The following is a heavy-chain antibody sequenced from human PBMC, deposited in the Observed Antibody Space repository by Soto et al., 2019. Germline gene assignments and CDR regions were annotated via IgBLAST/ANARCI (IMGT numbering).Heavy chain of an antibody. CDR3: ATAYCSGGSCYGVFDY. CDR1: GFTVSSNY. J-gene: IGHJ4*02. Sequence: GGSLRLSCAASGFTVSSNYMSWVRQAPGKGLEWVSVIFSGGSTFYADSVKGRFTISRDNSKNTLYLQMNSLRAEDTAVYYCATAYCSGGSCYGVFDYWGQGTLVTVS. CDR2: IFSGGST. V-gene: IGHV3-66*01. D-gene: IGHD2-15*01.